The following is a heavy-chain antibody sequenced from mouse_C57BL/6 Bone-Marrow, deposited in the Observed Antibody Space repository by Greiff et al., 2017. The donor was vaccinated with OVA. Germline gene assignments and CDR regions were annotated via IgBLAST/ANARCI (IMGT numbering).Heavy chain of an antibody. V-gene: IGHV1-39*01. CDR3: ARLATRGLSYYFDY. CDR1: GYSFTDYN. D-gene: IGHD1-2*01. Sequence: VQLQQSGPELVKPGASVKISCKASGYSFTDYNMNWVKQSHGKSLEWIGVINPNYGTTSYNQKFKGKATLTVDQSSSTAYMQLNSLTSEDSAVYYCARLATRGLSYYFDYWGQGTTLTVSS. CDR2: INPNYGTT. J-gene: IGHJ2*01.